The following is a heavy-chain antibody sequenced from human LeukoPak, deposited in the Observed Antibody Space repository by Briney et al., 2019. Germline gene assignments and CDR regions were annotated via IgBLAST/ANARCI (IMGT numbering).Heavy chain of an antibody. Sequence: GGSLRLSCAASGFTFSSYAMHWVRQAPGKGLEWVAVISYDGSNKYYADSVKGRFTISRDNSKNTLYLQMNSLRAEDTAVYYCARGSYSTDPELFDYWGQGTLVTVSS. J-gene: IGHJ4*02. V-gene: IGHV3-30*04. CDR3: ARGSYSTDPELFDY. CDR2: ISYDGSNK. CDR1: GFTFSSYA. D-gene: IGHD4-11*01.